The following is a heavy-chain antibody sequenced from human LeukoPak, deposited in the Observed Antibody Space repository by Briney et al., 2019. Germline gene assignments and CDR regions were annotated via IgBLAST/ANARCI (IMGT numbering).Heavy chain of an antibody. CDR2: INHSGST. Sequence: SETLSLTCAVYGGSFSGYYWSWIRQPPGKGLEWIGEINHSGSTNYNPSLKSRVTISVDTSKNQFSLKLTSVTAADTAVYYCARDRSGGSGSYYRSLDVWGQGTTVTVSS. D-gene: IGHD3-10*01. J-gene: IGHJ6*02. CDR3: ARDRSGGSGSYYRSLDV. V-gene: IGHV4-34*01. CDR1: GGSFSGYY.